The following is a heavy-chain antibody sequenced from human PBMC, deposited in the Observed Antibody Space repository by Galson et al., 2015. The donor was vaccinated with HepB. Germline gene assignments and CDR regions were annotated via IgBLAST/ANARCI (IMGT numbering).Heavy chain of an antibody. Sequence: SETLSLTCTVSGGSISSGYWWSWVRQPPGKGLEWMGEINHVGTTYYNPSLKSRVTFSVDKPKNQFSLRLSSVTAADTAVYYCAGDRIDPEDYYYYYGMDVWGQGTTVSVSS. CDR3: AGDRIDPEDYYYYYGMDV. CDR2: INHVGTT. D-gene: IGHD1-14*01. V-gene: IGHV4-4*02. CDR1: GGSISSGYW. J-gene: IGHJ6*02.